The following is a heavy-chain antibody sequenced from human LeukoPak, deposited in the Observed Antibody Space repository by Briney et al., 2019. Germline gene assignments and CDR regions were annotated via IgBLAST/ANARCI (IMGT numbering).Heavy chain of an antibody. CDR1: GFTFSSYG. Sequence: GGSLRLSCAASGFTFSSYGMHWVRQAPGKGLEWVAFIRYDGSNKYYADSVKGRFTISRDNSRNTLYLQMNSLRAEDTAVYYCARDGSFFYYYMDVWGKGTTVTVSS. J-gene: IGHJ6*03. D-gene: IGHD3-3*01. CDR3: ARDGSFFYYYMDV. V-gene: IGHV3-30*02. CDR2: IRYDGSNK.